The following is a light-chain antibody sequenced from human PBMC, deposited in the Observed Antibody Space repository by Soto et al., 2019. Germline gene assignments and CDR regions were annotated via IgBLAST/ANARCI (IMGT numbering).Light chain of an antibody. V-gene: IGLV4-69*01. CDR2: LNSDGSH. J-gene: IGLJ2*01. Sequence: QPVLTQSPSASASLGASVKLTCNLSSGHSSYAIAWHQQQPEKGPRYLMKLNSDGSHSKGDGIPDRFSGSSSGAERYLTISSLQSEDEADYYCQTWGTGEVFGGGTKLTVL. CDR3: QTWGTGEV. CDR1: SGHSSYA.